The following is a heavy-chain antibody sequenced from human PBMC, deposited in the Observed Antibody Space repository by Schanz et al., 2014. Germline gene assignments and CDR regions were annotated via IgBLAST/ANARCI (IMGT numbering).Heavy chain of an antibody. Sequence: VQLVQSGAEVKKPGASVKVSCKASGYTFTSHGISWMRQAPGQGLEWMGWITAYNGDTNYALKLQGRVTMTTDTSTDTSYMELSSPRSEYTAVYYCARGSPENIIRVDLGYWGQGTRDAVSS. CDR3: ARGSPENIIRVDLGY. V-gene: IGHV1-18*01. CDR2: ITAYNGDT. J-gene: IGHJ4*02. CDR1: GYTFTSHG. D-gene: IGHD2-8*02.